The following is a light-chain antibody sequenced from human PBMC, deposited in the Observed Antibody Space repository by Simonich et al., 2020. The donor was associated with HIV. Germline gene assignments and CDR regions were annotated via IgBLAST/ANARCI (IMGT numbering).Light chain of an antibody. V-gene: IGKV4-1*01. J-gene: IGKJ1*01. CDR3: QQYYTAPRT. CDR2: WAS. Sequence: DIVMTQAPDSLAVSLGERATINCKSSQSVLYSSNNKNYLVWYKQKPGQPPKLLIYWASTRESVVPDRFSGSGSGTNFTLTISSLQAEDVALYYCQQYYTAPRTFGQGTKVEIK. CDR1: QSVLYSSNNKNY.